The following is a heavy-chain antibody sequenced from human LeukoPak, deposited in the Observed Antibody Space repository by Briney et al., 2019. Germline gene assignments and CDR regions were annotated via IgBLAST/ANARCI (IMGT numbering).Heavy chain of an antibody. V-gene: IGHV3-23*01. Sequence: PGGSLRLSCAVSGFTLSSHAMSWVRQAPGKGLEWVSGIRGSGGVTYNADTVKGRFTISRDNSKNTLNLQMNSLRAEDAGVYFCAKGAPNYFDYWGQGTLVTVST. J-gene: IGHJ4*02. CDR1: GFTLSSHA. CDR2: IRGSGGVT. CDR3: AKGAPNYFDY. D-gene: IGHD1-26*01.